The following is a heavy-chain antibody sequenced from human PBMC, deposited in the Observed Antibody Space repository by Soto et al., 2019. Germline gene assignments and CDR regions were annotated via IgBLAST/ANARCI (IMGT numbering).Heavy chain of an antibody. CDR1: GYTFTGYY. D-gene: IGHD2-21*02. J-gene: IGHJ4*02. CDR3: ARVLVMAYCGGDCYFDY. CDR2: INPNSGGA. Sequence: GASVKVSCKASGYTFTGYYMHWVRQAPGQGLEWMGWINPNSGGANYAQKFQGWVTMTRDTSVSTAYMELSRLRSEGTAVYYCARVLVMAYCGGDCYFDYWGQGTLVTLSS. V-gene: IGHV1-2*04.